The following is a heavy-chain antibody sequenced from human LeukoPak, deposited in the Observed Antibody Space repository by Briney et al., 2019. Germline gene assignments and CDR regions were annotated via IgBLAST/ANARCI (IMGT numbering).Heavy chain of an antibody. CDR1: GDSISDYY. CDR2: IHYSGST. V-gene: IGHV4-59*01. J-gene: IGHJ4*02. CDR3: ARESQHMVRGAPQYFFDY. D-gene: IGHD3-10*01. Sequence: SETLSLTCTVSGDSISDYYWSWIRQPPGKGLEWIGYIHYSGSTNHNPSLKSRVTISVDTSKNQFSLKLSSVTAADTAVYYCARESQHMVRGAPQYFFDYWGQGTLVTVSS.